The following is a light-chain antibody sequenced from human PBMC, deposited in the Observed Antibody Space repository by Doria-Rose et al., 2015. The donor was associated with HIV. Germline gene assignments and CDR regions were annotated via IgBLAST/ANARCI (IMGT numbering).Light chain of an antibody. CDR3: QQYYSYPPT. V-gene: IGKV1-8*01. Sequence: ASTGDRVTIACRASQDISNYLARYQQKPGKAPKLLIYAASTLQSGVPSRFSGSGSGTDFTLTISYLQSEDFATYYCQQYYSYPPTFGQGTKVEVK. CDR2: AAS. CDR1: QDISNY. J-gene: IGKJ1*01.